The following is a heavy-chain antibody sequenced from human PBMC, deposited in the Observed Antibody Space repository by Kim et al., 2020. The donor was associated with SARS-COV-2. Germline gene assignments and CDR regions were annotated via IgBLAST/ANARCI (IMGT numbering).Heavy chain of an antibody. CDR2: FDPEDGET. CDR3: ATGIAVAANFDY. J-gene: IGHJ4*02. D-gene: IGHD6-19*01. CDR1: GYTLTELS. V-gene: IGHV1-24*01. Sequence: ASVKVSCKVSGYTLTELSMHWVRQAPGKGLEWMGGFDPEDGETIYAQKFQGRVTMTEDTSTDTAYMELSSLRSEDTAVYYCATGIAVAANFDYWGQGTLVTVPS.